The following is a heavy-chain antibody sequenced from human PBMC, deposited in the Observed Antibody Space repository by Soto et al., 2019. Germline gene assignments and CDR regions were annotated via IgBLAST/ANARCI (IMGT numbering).Heavy chain of an antibody. J-gene: IGHJ2*01. V-gene: IGHV4-34*01. D-gene: IGHD2-15*01. CDR3: ARGHGGNRHYWYFDL. Sequence: QVQLQQWGAGLLKPSETLSLTCAVYGGSFSGYYWSWIRQPPGKGREWIGEINHSGSTNYNPSLKSRVTRSVDTSKNQYSLKLSSVTAADTAVYYCARGHGGNRHYWYFDLWGRGTLVTVSS. CDR1: GGSFSGYY. CDR2: INHSGST.